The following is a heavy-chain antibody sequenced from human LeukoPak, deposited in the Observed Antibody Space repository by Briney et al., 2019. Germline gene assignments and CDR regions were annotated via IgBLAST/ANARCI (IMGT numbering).Heavy chain of an antibody. CDR2: INHSGST. Sequence: SETLSLTCAVYGGSFSGYYWSWIRQPPGEGLEWIGEINHSGSTNYNPSLKSRVTISVDTSKNQFSLKLSSVTAADTAEYYCARGARGYGSGKCYFDYWGQGTLVTVSS. CDR3: ARGARGYGSGKCYFDY. J-gene: IGHJ4*02. D-gene: IGHD3-10*01. V-gene: IGHV4-34*01. CDR1: GGSFSGYY.